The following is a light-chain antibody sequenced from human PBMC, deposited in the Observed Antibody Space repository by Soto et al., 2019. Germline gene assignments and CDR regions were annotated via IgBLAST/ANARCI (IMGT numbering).Light chain of an antibody. J-gene: IGKJ5*01. CDR3: QQRHMWPIT. V-gene: IGKV3-15*01. CDR1: QSVSSN. Sequence: EIMMNHSPATLSASTWERATLSCRASQSVSSNLAWYQQKPGQAHRLLIYGASTRATGIPARFSGSGSGTEFTLTISSLQSEDSAVYYCQQRHMWPITFGQGTRLEI. CDR2: GAS.